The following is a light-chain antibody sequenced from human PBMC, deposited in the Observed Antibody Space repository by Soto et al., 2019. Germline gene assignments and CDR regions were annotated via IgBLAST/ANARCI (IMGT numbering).Light chain of an antibody. V-gene: IGKV3-20*01. CDR2: GAS. CDR3: QQYGTPLFT. Sequence: IVLTQSPGTLSLSPGERATLSCGASQSVTNNFLAWYQQKPGQAPRLLIYGASSRATGVPDRFSGSGSGTDFTLTISRLEPGDCAVYYCQQYGTPLFTFGPGTKVDIK. CDR1: QSVTNNF. J-gene: IGKJ3*01.